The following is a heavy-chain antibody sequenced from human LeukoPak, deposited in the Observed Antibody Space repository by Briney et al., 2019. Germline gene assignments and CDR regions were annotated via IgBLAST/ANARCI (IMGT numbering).Heavy chain of an antibody. J-gene: IGHJ4*02. V-gene: IGHV4-61*03. CDR3: ARGYYEPFQS. CDR2: VSDSGTT. Sequence: SGTLSLTCNVSGVSIRTSTYYWNWIRQSPGKGLEWIVCVSDSGTTKYNPSLKSRVTISVDTSKNHFSLILMSVTAADTAVYYCARGYYEPFQSWGQGTLVTVSS. CDR1: GVSIRTSTYY. D-gene: IGHD3-22*01.